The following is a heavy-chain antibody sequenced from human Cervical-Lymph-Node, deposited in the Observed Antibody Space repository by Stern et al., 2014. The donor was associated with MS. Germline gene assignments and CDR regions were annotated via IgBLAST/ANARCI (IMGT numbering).Heavy chain of an antibody. CDR1: GLSFDDYA. CDR3: AKEEENAFDI. V-gene: IGHV3-9*01. CDR2: ISWNSGTI. J-gene: IGHJ3*02. Sequence: VQLGQSGGGLVQPGRSLRVSCAASGLSFDDYAMHWVRQAPGKGPEWVSGISWNSGTIGYADSVKGRFTISRDNAKNSLYLQMNSLRPEDTALYYCAKEEENAFDIWGQGTMVTVSS.